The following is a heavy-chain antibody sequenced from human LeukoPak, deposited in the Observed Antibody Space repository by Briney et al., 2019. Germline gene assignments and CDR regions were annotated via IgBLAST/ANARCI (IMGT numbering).Heavy chain of an antibody. D-gene: IGHD4-17*01. CDR2: IYPGDSDT. J-gene: IGHJ4*02. CDR3: ARLIDGDYYFDF. V-gene: IGHV5-51*01. Sequence: GESLKISCKGSGYRLTSYWIGWARQMPGKGLEWMGIIYPGDSDTRYSPSFQGQVTISADKSVSTAYLQWSSLNASDTAMYYCARLIDGDYYFDFWGQGTLVTVSS. CDR1: GYRLTSYW.